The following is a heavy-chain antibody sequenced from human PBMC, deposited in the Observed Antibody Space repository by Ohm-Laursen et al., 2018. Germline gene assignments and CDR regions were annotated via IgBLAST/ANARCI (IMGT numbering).Heavy chain of an antibody. J-gene: IGHJ3*02. CDR1: GGSINNYY. CDR3: ARAVFSPNAFDI. CDR2: IYYSGTT. Sequence: SETLSLTCAVSGGSINNYYWNWIRQPPGKGLEWIGYIYYSGTTNYNPSLKSRVSISLDTSKNQFSLNLSSVTAADTAVYYCARAVFSPNAFDIWGQGTMVTVSS. V-gene: IGHV4-59*01.